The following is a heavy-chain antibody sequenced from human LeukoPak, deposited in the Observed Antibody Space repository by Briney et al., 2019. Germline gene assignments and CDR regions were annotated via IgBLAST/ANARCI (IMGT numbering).Heavy chain of an antibody. J-gene: IGHJ4*02. V-gene: IGHV3-30*14. CDR3: ARGGVYSSGSYYLYYFDY. CDR2: ISYDGSNK. Sequence: GGSLRPSCVASGFTFSSYAMHWVRQAPGKGLEWVALISYDGSNKYYADSVKGRFTISRDNSKNTLYLQMNSLRAEDTAVYYCARGGVYSSGSYYLYYFDYWGQGTLVTVSS. CDR1: GFTFSSYA. D-gene: IGHD6-19*01.